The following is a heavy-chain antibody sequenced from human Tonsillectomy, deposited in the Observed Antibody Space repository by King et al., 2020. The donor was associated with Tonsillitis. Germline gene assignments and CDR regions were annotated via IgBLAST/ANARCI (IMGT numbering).Heavy chain of an antibody. CDR1: GYTFTGYY. V-gene: IGHV1-2*02. D-gene: IGHD2-2*03. J-gene: IGHJ5*02. CDR2: INPNSGGT. Sequence: QLVQSGAEVKKPGASVKVSCKASGYTFTGYYMHWVRQAPGQGLEWVGWINPNSGGTNYAQKFQGRVTMTRDTSISTAYMELSRLRSDDTAVYYCARSIVGYCSSTSCYSVSWFDPWGQGTLVTVSS. CDR3: ARSIVGYCSSTSCYSVSWFDP.